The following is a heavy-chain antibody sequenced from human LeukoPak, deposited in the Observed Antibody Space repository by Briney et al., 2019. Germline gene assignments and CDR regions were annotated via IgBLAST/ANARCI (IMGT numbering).Heavy chain of an antibody. CDR1: GGSFSGYY. J-gene: IGHJ4*02. Sequence: SETLSLTCAVYGGSFSGYYWSWIRQPPGKGLEWIGEINHSGSTNYNPSLKSRVTISVDTSKNQFSLKLSSVTAADTAVYYCARYRPRGYSYGRYFDYWGQGTLVTVSS. D-gene: IGHD5-18*01. CDR2: INHSGST. CDR3: ARYRPRGYSYGRYFDY. V-gene: IGHV4-34*01.